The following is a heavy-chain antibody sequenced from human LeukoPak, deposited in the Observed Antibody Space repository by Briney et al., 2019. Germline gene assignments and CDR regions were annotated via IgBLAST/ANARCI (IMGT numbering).Heavy chain of an antibody. Sequence: PSETLPLTCTVSGGSISSSSYYWGWIRQPPGKGLEWIGSIYYSGSTYYNPSLKSRVTISVDTSKNQFSLKLSSVTAADTAVYYCAREATYYDFWSGYYRAGELDVWGKGTTVTVSS. CDR1: GGSISSSSYY. CDR3: AREATYYDFWSGYYRAGELDV. V-gene: IGHV4-39*07. D-gene: IGHD3-3*01. J-gene: IGHJ6*04. CDR2: IYYSGST.